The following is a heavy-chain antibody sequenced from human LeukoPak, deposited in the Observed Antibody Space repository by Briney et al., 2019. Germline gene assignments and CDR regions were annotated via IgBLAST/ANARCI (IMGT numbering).Heavy chain of an antibody. V-gene: IGHV4-61*02. J-gene: IGHJ4*02. CDR2: IYTSGST. CDR3: ARLSGSGGGDPELAYYFDY. D-gene: IGHD3-10*01. Sequence: PSQTLSLTCTVSGGSISSGSYYWSWIRQPAGKGLEWIGRIYTSGSTNYNPSLKSRVTISVDTSKNQFSLKLSSVTAADTAGYYWARLSGSGGGDPELAYYFDYWGQGTLVTVSS. CDR1: GGSISSGSYY.